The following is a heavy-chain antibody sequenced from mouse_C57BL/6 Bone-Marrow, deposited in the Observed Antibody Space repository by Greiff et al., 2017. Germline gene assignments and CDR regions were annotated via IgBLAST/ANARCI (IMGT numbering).Heavy chain of an antibody. J-gene: IGHJ1*03. Sequence: EVMLVASGGDLVKPGGSLKLSCAASGFTFSSYGMSWVRQTPDKRLVWVATISSGGSYTYYPDSVKGRFTISRDNAKNTLYRQMSSLKSEDTAMYYCAKHPLLDWVYWYFDVWGTGTTVTVSS. CDR2: ISSGGSYT. CDR1: GFTFSSYG. D-gene: IGHD4-1*01. V-gene: IGHV5-6*01. CDR3: AKHPLLDWVYWYFDV.